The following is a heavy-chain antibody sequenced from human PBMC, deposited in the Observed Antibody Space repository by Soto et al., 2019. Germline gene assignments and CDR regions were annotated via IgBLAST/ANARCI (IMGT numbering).Heavy chain of an antibody. V-gene: IGHV4-59*08. D-gene: IGHD1-7*01. CDR2: IYYSGST. CDR1: GGSISSYY. J-gene: IGHJ5*02. Sequence: SETLSLTCTVSGGSISSYYWSWIRQPPGKGLEWIGYIYYSGSTNYNPSLKSRVTISVDTSKNQFSLKLSSVTAADTAVYYCARSPNWNSYNWFDPWGQGTLVTVSS. CDR3: ARSPNWNSYNWFDP.